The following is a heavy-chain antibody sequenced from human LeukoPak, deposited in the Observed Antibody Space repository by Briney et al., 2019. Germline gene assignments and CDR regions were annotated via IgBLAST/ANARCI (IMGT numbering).Heavy chain of an antibody. Sequence: KPSETLSLTCTVSGGSISSYYWSWIRQPPGKGLEWIGYIYYSGSTNYSPSLRSRLTISVDTSKNLFSLKLSSVTAADTAVYYCARTSTAAGLGYFDYWGQGTLVTVSS. D-gene: IGHD1-1*01. CDR1: GGSISSYY. J-gene: IGHJ4*02. CDR2: IYYSGST. CDR3: ARTSTAAGLGYFDY. V-gene: IGHV4-59*01.